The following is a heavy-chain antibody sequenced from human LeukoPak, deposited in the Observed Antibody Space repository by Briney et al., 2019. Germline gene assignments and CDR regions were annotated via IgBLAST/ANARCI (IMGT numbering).Heavy chain of an antibody. J-gene: IGHJ4*02. Sequence: GALRLSCAASGFTFSSYAMHWVRQAPGKGLEWVAVISYDGSNKYYADSVKGRFTISRDNSKNTLYLQMNSLRAEDTAVYYCARVQYYGSGSYEYWGQGTLVTVSS. CDR1: GFTFSSYA. D-gene: IGHD3-10*01. V-gene: IGHV3-30-3*01. CDR3: ARVQYYGSGSYEY. CDR2: ISYDGSNK.